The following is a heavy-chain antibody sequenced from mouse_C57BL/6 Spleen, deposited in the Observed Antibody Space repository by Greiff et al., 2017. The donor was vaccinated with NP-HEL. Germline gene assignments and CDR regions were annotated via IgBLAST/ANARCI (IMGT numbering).Heavy chain of an antibody. Sequence: QVQLQQPGAELVRPGSSVKLSCKASGYTFTSYWMHWVKQRPIQGLEWIGNIDPSDSETHYNQKFKDKATLTVDKSSSTAYMQLSSLTSEDSAVYYGARHYGNHRSYYFDYWGQGTTLTVSS. J-gene: IGHJ2*01. V-gene: IGHV1-52*01. CDR2: IDPSDSET. CDR1: GYTFTSYW. D-gene: IGHD2-1*01. CDR3: ARHYGNHRSYYFDY.